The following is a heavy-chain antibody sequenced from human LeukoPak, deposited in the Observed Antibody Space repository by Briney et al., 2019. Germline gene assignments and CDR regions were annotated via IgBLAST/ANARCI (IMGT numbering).Heavy chain of an antibody. J-gene: IGHJ5*02. CDR1: GGSFSGYY. Sequence: SETLSLTCAVYGGSFSGYYWSWIRQPPGKGLEWIGEINHSGSTNYNPSLKSRVTISVDTSKNQFSLKLSSVTAADTAVYYCARLVTVTHSYNWFDPWGQGTLVTVSS. CDR2: INHSGST. D-gene: IGHD4-17*01. CDR3: ARLVTVTHSYNWFDP. V-gene: IGHV4-34*01.